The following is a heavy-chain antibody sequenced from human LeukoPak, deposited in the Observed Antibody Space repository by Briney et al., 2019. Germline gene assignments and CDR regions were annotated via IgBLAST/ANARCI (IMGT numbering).Heavy chain of an antibody. D-gene: IGHD4-17*01. Sequence: SXXXSXXCTXSGXXISSXSXXWGWIRQPPGKGLEWIGEINHSGSTNYNPSLKSRVTISVDTSKNQFSLKLSSVTAADTAVYYCARTDDYEGSFDYWGQGTLVTVSS. J-gene: IGHJ4*02. CDR2: INHSGST. V-gene: IGHV4-39*07. CDR3: ARTDDYEGSFDY. CDR1: GXXISSXSXX.